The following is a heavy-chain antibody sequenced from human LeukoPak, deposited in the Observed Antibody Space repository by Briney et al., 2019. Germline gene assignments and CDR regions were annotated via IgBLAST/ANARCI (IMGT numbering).Heavy chain of an antibody. CDR2: IKQDGSEK. Sequence: GGSLRLSCAASGFTFSSYWMSWVRQAPGEGLEWVANIKQDGSEKYYVDSVKGRFTISRDNTKNSLYLHMNSLRAEDTAVYYCARGGSPDFFDPWGQGTLVTVSS. CDR3: ARGGSPDFFDP. V-gene: IGHV3-7*04. CDR1: GFTFSSYW. J-gene: IGHJ5*02. D-gene: IGHD2-15*01.